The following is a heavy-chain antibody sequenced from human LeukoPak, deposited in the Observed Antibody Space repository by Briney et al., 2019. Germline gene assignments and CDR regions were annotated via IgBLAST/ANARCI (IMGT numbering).Heavy chain of an antibody. CDR2: IYPGDSDT. CDR1: GYSFTSYW. V-gene: IGHV5-51*01. Sequence: GESLKISCKGSGYSFTSYWSGGGRRVPGKGLEGMGIIYPGDSDTRYSPSFQGQVTISADKSISTAYLQWSSLKASDTAMYYCARWEAVVATYGMDVWGQGTTVTVSS. D-gene: IGHD3-22*01. CDR3: ARWEAVVATYGMDV. J-gene: IGHJ6*02.